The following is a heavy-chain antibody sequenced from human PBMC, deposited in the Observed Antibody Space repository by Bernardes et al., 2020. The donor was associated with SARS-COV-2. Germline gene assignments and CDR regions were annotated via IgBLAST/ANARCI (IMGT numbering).Heavy chain of an antibody. J-gene: IGHJ4*02. CDR3: AGGTGWLIDY. CDR2: IKQDGSEK. CDR1: GFTFSSFW. V-gene: IGHV3-7*01. Sequence: GGSLRLSCAASGFTFSSFWMNWVRRTPGKGLEWVANIKQDGSEKYYVDSVKGRFTVSRDNARNSLSLQLNSLRAEDTGLYYCAGGTGWLIDYWGQGTLVTVSS. D-gene: IGHD6-19*01.